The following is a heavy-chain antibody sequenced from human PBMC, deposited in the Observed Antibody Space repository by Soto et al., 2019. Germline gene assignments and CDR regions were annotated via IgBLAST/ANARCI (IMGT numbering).Heavy chain of an antibody. CDR2: ISSNGGST. J-gene: IGHJ5*02. CDR3: VKEGYYYDSSGYYYGWFDP. V-gene: IGHV3-64D*06. D-gene: IGHD3-22*01. Sequence: GVPMRVPCSAFGFTFIGLAMHCISQDPGKGLEYVSAISSNGGSTYYADSVKGRFTISRDNSKNTLYLQMSSLRAEDTAVYYCVKEGYYYDSSGYYYGWFDPWGQGTLVTVSS. CDR1: GFTFIGLA.